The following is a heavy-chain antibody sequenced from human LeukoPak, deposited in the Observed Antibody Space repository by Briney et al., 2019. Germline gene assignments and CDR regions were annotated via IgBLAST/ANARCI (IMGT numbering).Heavy chain of an antibody. D-gene: IGHD4-23*01. Sequence: PGGSLRLSCAASGLTISSYWMHWVRQAPGKGLVWVSRINSDGSSTTYADSVKGRFTISRDNAKNTLYLQMNSLRAEDTAVHYCAKGGTTVVDYWGQGTLVTVSS. V-gene: IGHV3-74*01. CDR2: INSDGSST. J-gene: IGHJ4*02. CDR1: GLTISSYW. CDR3: AKGGTTVVDY.